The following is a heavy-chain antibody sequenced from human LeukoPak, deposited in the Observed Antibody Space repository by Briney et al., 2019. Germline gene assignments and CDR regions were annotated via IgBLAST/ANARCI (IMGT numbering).Heavy chain of an antibody. V-gene: IGHV4-4*02. CDR3: ARFAYCGGHCWYYFDY. D-gene: IGHD2-21*02. J-gene: IGHJ4*02. CDR2: IYHSGST. CDR1: GGSISSSNW. Sequence: KPSETLSLTCAVSGGSISSSNWWSWVRQPPGKGLEWIGEIYHSGSTNYNPSLKSRVTISVDKSKNQFSLKLSSVTAADTAVYYCARFAYCGGHCWYYFDYWGQGSLVTVSS.